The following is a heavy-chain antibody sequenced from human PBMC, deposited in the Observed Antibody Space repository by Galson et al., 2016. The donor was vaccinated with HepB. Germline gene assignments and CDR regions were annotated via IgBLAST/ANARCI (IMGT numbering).Heavy chain of an antibody. Sequence: SESLSLTCTVSDGSIRSSSFSWGWIRQPPWKGLDWIWPVYRGQPYSNPSLTGRVTISIDTSKNLFSLKMTSVTAADTAVYYCARGAYNSPFDFWGQGSLVPVSS. CDR2: VYRGQP. D-gene: IGHD6-19*01. J-gene: IGHJ4*02. V-gene: IGHV4-39*07. CDR1: DGSIRSSSFS. CDR3: ARGAYNSPFDF.